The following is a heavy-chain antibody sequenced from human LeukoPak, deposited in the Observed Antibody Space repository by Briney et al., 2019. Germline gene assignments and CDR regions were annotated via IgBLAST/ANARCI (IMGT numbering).Heavy chain of an antibody. Sequence: GGSLRLSCAASGFRFSDFTMTWVRQAPGKGPEWVSAIGGRGGSTYYADSLGGRFTISRDNSKNTLYLQMNSLRADDTAVYYCARDRALYDSRRGYYYTEDDYWGQGTLVTVSS. CDR3: ARDRALYDSRRGYYYTEDDY. D-gene: IGHD3-22*01. CDR1: GFRFSDFT. CDR2: IGGRGGST. J-gene: IGHJ4*02. V-gene: IGHV3-23*01.